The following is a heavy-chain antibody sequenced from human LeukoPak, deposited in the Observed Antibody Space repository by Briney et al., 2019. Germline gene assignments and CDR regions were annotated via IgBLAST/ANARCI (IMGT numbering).Heavy chain of an antibody. D-gene: IGHD3/OR15-3a*01. J-gene: IGHJ3*02. Sequence: PGGSLRLSYAASGFTFSSYAMSWVRRAAGNGLEWVSAISGSGGSTYYADSVKGRFTISRDNSKNTLSLQMNSLRAEDTAVYYCAKDRLYDFWSGYIPFDAFAIWGEGTMVTVSS. CDR2: ISGSGGST. V-gene: IGHV3-23*01. CDR3: AKDRLYDFWSGYIPFDAFAI. CDR1: GFTFSSYA.